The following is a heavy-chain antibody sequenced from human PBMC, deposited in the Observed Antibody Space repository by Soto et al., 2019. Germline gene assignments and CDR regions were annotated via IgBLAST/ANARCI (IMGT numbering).Heavy chain of an antibody. Sequence: EVQVLESGGGFVQPGGSLRLSCAASEFTFSSYAMSWVRQAPGKGLEWVSSISGSGRSTYYADSVKGRFTVSRDNSKNMVYLELNSLRAEDTAVCYCAKRSGGFSEFDYWGQGTLVTVSS. CDR1: EFTFSSYA. CDR2: ISGSGRST. V-gene: IGHV3-23*01. CDR3: AKRSGGFSEFDY. D-gene: IGHD5-12*01. J-gene: IGHJ4*02.